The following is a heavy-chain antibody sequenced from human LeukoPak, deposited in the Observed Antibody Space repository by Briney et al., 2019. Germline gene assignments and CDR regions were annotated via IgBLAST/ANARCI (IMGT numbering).Heavy chain of an antibody. CDR2: IIPIFGIA. V-gene: IGHV1-69*04. Sequence: ASVKVSCTASGGTFSSYAISWVRQAPGQGLEWMGRIIPIFGIANYAQKFQGRVTITTDKSTSTAYMELSSLRSEDTAVYYCARESPIGGSYNGYFQHWGQGTLVTVSS. CDR1: GGTFSSYA. D-gene: IGHD1-26*01. CDR3: ARESPIGGSYNGYFQH. J-gene: IGHJ1*01.